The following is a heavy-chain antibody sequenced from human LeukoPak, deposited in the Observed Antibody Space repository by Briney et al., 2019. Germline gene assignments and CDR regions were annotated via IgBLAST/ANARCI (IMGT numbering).Heavy chain of an antibody. D-gene: IGHD5-18*01. CDR1: GFTFSICG. Sequence: GMPLRLSCAAAGFTFSICGMHGVRQAPGKAREWVAVIRYDGSNIFYADSVKGRFTISRDNSKNTLYLQMNSLRAEDTAVYYCARGNTAMVTWGQGALVTVSS. V-gene: IGHV3-33*01. CDR2: IRYDGSNI. CDR3: ARGNTAMVT. J-gene: IGHJ4*02.